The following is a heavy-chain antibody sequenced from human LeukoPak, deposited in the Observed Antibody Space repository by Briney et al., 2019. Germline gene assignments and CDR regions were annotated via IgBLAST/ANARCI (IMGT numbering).Heavy chain of an antibody. Sequence: ASVKVSCKASGYTFTGYYIHWVRQAPGQGLEWMGRINPNNGATNYAQKFQGRVTVTRDTSISIDYMELRRLRSDDAAVYYCARDLKYQLLLGWFDPWGQGSLVTVSS. D-gene: IGHD2-21*01. J-gene: IGHJ5*02. V-gene: IGHV1-2*06. CDR2: INPNNGAT. CDR1: GYTFTGYY. CDR3: ARDLKYQLLLGWFDP.